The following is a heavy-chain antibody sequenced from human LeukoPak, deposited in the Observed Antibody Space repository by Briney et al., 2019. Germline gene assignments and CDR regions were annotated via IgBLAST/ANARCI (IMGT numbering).Heavy chain of an antibody. V-gene: IGHV3-30*03. CDR3: ARGRTTVVTWVSGWFDP. CDR2: ISFDGNNE. CDR1: GFTFSTYG. J-gene: IGHJ5*02. D-gene: IGHD4-23*01. Sequence: GGSLRLSCAASGFTFSTYGMHWVRQAPGKGLEWVAVISFDGNNEYYADSVKGRFTISRDNSKNTLYLQMNSLRAEDTAVYYCARGRTTVVTWVSGWFDPWGQGTLVTVSS.